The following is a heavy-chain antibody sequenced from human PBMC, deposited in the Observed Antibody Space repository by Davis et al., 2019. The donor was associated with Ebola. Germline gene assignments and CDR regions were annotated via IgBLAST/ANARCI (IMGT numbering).Heavy chain of an antibody. J-gene: IGHJ3*02. CDR3: ASLRRTITGMDDSFDI. D-gene: IGHD2-8*02. CDR1: GNSFTSHW. V-gene: IGHV5-51*01. CDR2: IYTGDSDT. Sequence: GESLKISCKDSGNSFTSHWIGWVRQVPGKGLEWMGLIYTGDSDTRYSPSFRGQVTISADKSTKTAFLQWSSLKASDTAMYYCASLRRTITGMDDSFDIWGQGTMVTVSS.